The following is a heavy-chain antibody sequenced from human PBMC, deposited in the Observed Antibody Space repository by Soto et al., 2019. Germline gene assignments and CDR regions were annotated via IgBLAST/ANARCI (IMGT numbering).Heavy chain of an antibody. CDR1: GGSLSSSSYF. CDR2: IYYSGNT. CDR3: ARRAYSSGWRYFDY. J-gene: IGHJ4*02. D-gene: IGHD6-19*01. V-gene: IGHV4-39*01. Sequence: SETLSLTCTVSGGSLSSSSYFWGWLRKPPGKGLEWIGSIYYSGNTYYNPSLKSRVTISVDTSKNQFSLKLSSVTAADTAVYYCARRAYSSGWRYFDYWGQGALVTVSS.